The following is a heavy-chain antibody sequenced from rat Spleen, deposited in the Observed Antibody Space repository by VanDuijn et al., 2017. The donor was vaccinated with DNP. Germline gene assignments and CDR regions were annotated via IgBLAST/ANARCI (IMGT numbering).Heavy chain of an antibody. CDR3: ATGVYGGYAEWFAY. D-gene: IGHD1-11*01. CDR1: GFTFSDYA. Sequence: EVQLVESGGGLVQPGNSLKLSCAASGFTFSDYAMAWVRQSPKKGLEWVATITTNGGTTYYRDSVKGRFTISRDNAKNTQYLQMDSLRSEDTATYYCATGVYGGYAEWFAYWGQGTLVTVSS. CDR2: ITTNGGTT. V-gene: IGHV5S10*01. J-gene: IGHJ3*01.